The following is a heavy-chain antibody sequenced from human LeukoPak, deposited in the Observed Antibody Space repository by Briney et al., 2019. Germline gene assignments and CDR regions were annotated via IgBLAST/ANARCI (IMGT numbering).Heavy chain of an antibody. D-gene: IGHD3-10*01. CDR1: GFTVSAYA. CDR2: IYDDNT. V-gene: IGHV3-23*01. CDR3: AARKVRGVWFYLDY. J-gene: IGHJ4*02. Sequence: GGSLRLSCAASGFTVSAYAMAWVRRAPGKGLEWVSTIYDDNTYYADSVKGRFAISTDNSKNTLYLQMNSLRVEDTAVYFCAARKVRGVWFYLDYWGQGTLVTVSS.